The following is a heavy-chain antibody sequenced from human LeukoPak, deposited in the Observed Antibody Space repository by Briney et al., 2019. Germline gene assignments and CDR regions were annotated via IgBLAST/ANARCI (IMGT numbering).Heavy chain of an antibody. V-gene: IGHV3-7*01. CDR1: GFTFSSYW. Sequence: GGSLRLSCEASGFTFSSYWMTWVRQAPGRGLEWVANIKTDGSEKHYVDSVEGRFTISRDNAKNSLYLQMNSLRAEDTAVYYCGSSGTPVDYWGQGTLVTVSS. CDR2: IKTDGSEK. CDR3: GSSGTPVDY. D-gene: IGHD6-13*01. J-gene: IGHJ4*02.